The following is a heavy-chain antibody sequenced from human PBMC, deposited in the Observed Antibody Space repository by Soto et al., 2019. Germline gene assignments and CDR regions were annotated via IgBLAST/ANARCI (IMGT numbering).Heavy chain of an antibody. CDR2: IDPSDSYT. D-gene: IGHD2-2*01. Sequence: GESLKISCKGSGYSFTSYWISWVRQMPGKGLEWMGRIDPSDSYTNYSPSFQGHVTISADKSISTAYLQWSSLKASDTAMYYCARGYCSSTSCSYYYYGMDVXGQGTTVTVSS. J-gene: IGHJ6*02. CDR3: ARGYCSSTSCSYYYYGMDV. CDR1: GYSFTSYW. V-gene: IGHV5-10-1*01.